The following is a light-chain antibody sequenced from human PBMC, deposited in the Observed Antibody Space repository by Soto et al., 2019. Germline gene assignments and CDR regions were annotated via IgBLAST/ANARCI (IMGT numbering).Light chain of an antibody. V-gene: IGLV2-14*03. CDR1: SSDIGGSNY. J-gene: IGLJ1*01. CDR2: GVS. Sequence: QSALTQPASVSGSPGQSITISCAGTSSDIGGSNYVSWYQQHPGKAPKLMIYGVSNRPSGVSNRFSGSKSGNTASLPISGLQAEDEADYFCYSSRSSSSTFYVFGTGTKVTVL. CDR3: YSSRSSSSTFYV.